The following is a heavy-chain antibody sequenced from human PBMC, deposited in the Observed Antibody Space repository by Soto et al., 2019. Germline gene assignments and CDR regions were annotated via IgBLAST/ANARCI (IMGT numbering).Heavy chain of an antibody. CDR2: IKSKTDGGTT. Sequence: GGSLRLSCAASGFTFSNAWMSWVRQAPGKGLEWVGRIKSKTDGGTTDYAAPVKGRFTISRDDSKNTLYLQMNSLKTEDTAVYYCTTDPESGLTYYYGSGSPGLFDYWGQGTLVTVSS. V-gene: IGHV3-15*01. J-gene: IGHJ4*02. CDR3: TTDPESGLTYYYGSGSPGLFDY. CDR1: GFTFSNAW. D-gene: IGHD3-10*01.